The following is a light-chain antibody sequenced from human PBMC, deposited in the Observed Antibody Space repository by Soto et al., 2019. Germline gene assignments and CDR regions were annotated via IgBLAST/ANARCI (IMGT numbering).Light chain of an antibody. V-gene: IGKV1-6*01. Sequence: AIQMTQSPSSLSASVGDRVTITCRASQGIRNDLGWYQQKPGKAPRLLIHATSHLHSGVSSRFSGSGSAXAFTLTISSVTPEDFXNYFCLQDYTDPFTFGQGT. J-gene: IGKJ2*01. CDR1: QGIRND. CDR3: LQDYTDPFT. CDR2: ATS.